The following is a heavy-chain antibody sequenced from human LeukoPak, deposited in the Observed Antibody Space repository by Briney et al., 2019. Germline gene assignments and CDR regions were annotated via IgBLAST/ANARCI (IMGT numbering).Heavy chain of an antibody. CDR3: AREAFGYYDSSGQHDY. V-gene: IGHV4-39*02. Sequence: SETLSLTCTVSGGSIRSSSYYWGWIRQPPGKGLEWIGSIYYSGSTYYNPSLKSRVTISVDTSKNQFSLKLSSVTAADTAVYYCAREAFGYYDSSGQHDYWGQGTLVTVSS. CDR2: IYYSGST. J-gene: IGHJ4*02. D-gene: IGHD3-22*01. CDR1: GGSIRSSSYY.